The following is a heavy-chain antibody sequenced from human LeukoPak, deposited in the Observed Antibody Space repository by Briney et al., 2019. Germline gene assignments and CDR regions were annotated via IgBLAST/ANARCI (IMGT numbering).Heavy chain of an antibody. D-gene: IGHD3-10*01. J-gene: IGHJ4*02. Sequence: GGSLRLSCAASGFTFSSYGMHWVRQAPGKGLEWVAFIRYDGSNKYYADSMKGRFTISRDNSKNTLYLQMNSLRAEDTAVYYCAKTRSRVRGVIITSGFDYWGQGTLVTVSS. CDR1: GFTFSSYG. CDR3: AKTRSRVRGVIITSGFDY. CDR2: IRYDGSNK. V-gene: IGHV3-30*02.